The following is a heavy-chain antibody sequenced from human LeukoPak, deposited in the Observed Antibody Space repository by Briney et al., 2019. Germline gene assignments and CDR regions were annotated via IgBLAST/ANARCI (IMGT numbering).Heavy chain of an antibody. CDR1: GFTFSSHG. CDR3: ARDPGYSSGWSYFDY. Sequence: LPGGSLRLSCAASGFTFSSHGMHWVRHAPGKGLEWVAVISYDGSNKYYAASVKGRFTISRDNSKNTLYLQMNSPRAEDTAVYYCARDPGYSSGWSYFDYWGQGTLVTVSS. J-gene: IGHJ4*02. D-gene: IGHD6-19*01. V-gene: IGHV3-30*03. CDR2: ISYDGSNK.